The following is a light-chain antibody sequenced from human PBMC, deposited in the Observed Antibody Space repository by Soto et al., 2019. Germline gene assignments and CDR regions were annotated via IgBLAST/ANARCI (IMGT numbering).Light chain of an antibody. J-gene: IGKJ5*01. CDR2: GAS. Sequence: EIVLTQSPGTLSLSPGERATLSFRSSQSVSITYLAWYQRKPGQAPSLLIYGASNRATGIPDRFSGSGSGTDFTLTISRLEPEDFAVYYCQQYGSSPPYTFGQGTRLEIK. CDR1: QSVSITY. CDR3: QQYGSSPPYT. V-gene: IGKV3-20*01.